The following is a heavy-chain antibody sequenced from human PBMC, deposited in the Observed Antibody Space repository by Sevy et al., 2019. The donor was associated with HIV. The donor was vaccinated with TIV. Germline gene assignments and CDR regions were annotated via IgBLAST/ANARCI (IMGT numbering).Heavy chain of an antibody. Sequence: SETLSLTCAVYGGSFNTYQWSWIRQPPGKGLEWIGEINHSRATNYSPSLKSRVTISADKSNNQFSLRLSSVTAADTAVYYCAKSYDYLWGSYRQGWFDPWGQGTLVTVSS. CDR3: AKSYDYLWGSYRQGWFDP. V-gene: IGHV4-34*01. D-gene: IGHD3-16*02. CDR1: GGSFNTYQ. J-gene: IGHJ5*02. CDR2: INHSRAT.